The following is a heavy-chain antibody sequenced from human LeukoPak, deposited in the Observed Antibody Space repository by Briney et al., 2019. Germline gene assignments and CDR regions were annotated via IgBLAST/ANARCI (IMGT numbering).Heavy chain of an antibody. D-gene: IGHD3-22*01. CDR1: GFTFGSYG. Sequence: GGSLRLSCAASGFTFGSYGMGWVRQAPGKGLEWVATISGSGGTTYYADSVQGRFTISRGNSNNTLYLQMNSLRADDTGLYFCAKASAFYCDSSGYSAPFDHWGQGTLVIVSS. CDR3: AKASAFYCDSSGYSAPFDH. CDR2: ISGSGGTT. J-gene: IGHJ4*02. V-gene: IGHV3-23*01.